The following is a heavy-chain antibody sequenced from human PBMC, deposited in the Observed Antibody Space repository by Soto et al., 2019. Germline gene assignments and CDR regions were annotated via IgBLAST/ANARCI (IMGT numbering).Heavy chain of an antibody. Sequence: QVQLVESGGGVVQPGRSLRLSCAASGFTFSSYGMHWVRQAPGKGLEWVAVISYDGSNKYYADSVKGRFTISRDNSKNTLYLHMNRLRAEDTAVYYCAKVLTVGHYGMDVWGQGTTVTVSS. J-gene: IGHJ6*02. CDR3: AKVLTVGHYGMDV. D-gene: IGHD2-15*01. CDR2: ISYDGSNK. V-gene: IGHV3-30*18. CDR1: GFTFSSYG.